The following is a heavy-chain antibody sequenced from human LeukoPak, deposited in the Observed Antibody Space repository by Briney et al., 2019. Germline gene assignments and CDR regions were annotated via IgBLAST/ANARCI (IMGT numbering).Heavy chain of an antibody. CDR1: GDSFSRHT. Sequence: PGGSLTLSCAGSGDSFSRHTMNWVRRAPGKGLEWIAYISSSGSPVYYADSVKGRFTISRDNARSSLYLHTNSLRAEDTAVYYCAREYDSRARFDSWGQGTLVSVSS. V-gene: IGHV3-48*01. CDR2: ISSSGSPV. J-gene: IGHJ4*02. CDR3: AREYDSRARFDS. D-gene: IGHD6-13*01.